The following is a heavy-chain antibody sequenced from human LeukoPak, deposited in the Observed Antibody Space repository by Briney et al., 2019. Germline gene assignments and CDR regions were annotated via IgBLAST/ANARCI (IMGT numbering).Heavy chain of an antibody. CDR2: IIPIFGTA. CDR3: ARDLRGYSYGWIDY. Sequence: GASVKVSCKASGGTFSKSDISWVRQAPRQGLEWMGGIIPIFGTANYAQNFQGRVTITADESTSTAYMELSSLRSEDTAVYYCARDLRGYSYGWIDYWGQGTLVTVSS. D-gene: IGHD5-18*01. J-gene: IGHJ4*02. V-gene: IGHV1-69*13. CDR1: GGTFSKSD.